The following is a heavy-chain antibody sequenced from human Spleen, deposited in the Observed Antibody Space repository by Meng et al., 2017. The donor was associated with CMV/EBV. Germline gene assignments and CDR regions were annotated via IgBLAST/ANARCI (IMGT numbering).Heavy chain of an antibody. CDR3: AREGNEGYYYYGMDV. Sequence: ASVKVSCKASGYTFSIYGITWVRQAPGQGLEWMGWISGYNGNTNYAQKVQGRVTMTTDTSTSTVYVELRSLRSDDTAVYYCAREGNEGYYYYGMDVWGQGTTVTVSS. CDR2: ISGYNGNT. J-gene: IGHJ6*02. V-gene: IGHV1-18*01. CDR1: GYTFSIYG. D-gene: IGHD1-1*01.